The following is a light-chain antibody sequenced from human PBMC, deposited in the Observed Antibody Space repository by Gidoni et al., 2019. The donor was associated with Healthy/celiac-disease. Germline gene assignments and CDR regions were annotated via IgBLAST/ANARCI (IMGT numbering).Light chain of an antibody. CDR2: DVS. CDR3: CSYAGSYTFHVV. Sequence: QSALTQPRSVSGSPGQSVTISCTGTSSDVGGYNYVSWYQQHPGKAPKLMIYDVSKRPSGVPYRFSCSKSGNTAALTISGLQAEDEADYYCCSYAGSYTFHVVFGGGTKLTVL. J-gene: IGLJ2*01. CDR1: SSDVGGYNY. V-gene: IGLV2-11*01.